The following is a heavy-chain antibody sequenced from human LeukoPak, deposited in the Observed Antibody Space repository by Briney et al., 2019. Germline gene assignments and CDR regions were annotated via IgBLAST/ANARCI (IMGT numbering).Heavy chain of an antibody. CDR2: ITGSGDTT. J-gene: IGHJ4*02. CDR3: VRGQAMADF. Sequence: PGGSLRLSCAASGFTFSDYNMRWIRQAPGKGLEWVSAITGSGDTTYHAESLKGRFSISRDNSKNTLYLHMNSLRGDDTAVYYCVRGQAMADFWGQGTLVTVSS. V-gene: IGHV3-11*01. D-gene: IGHD3-3*01. CDR1: GFTFSDYN.